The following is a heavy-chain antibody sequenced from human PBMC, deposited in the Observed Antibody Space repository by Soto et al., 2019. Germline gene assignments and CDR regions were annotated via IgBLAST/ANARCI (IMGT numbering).Heavy chain of an antibody. CDR3: ARDLGEGERLLDFGWYVKGALVGFDY. D-gene: IGHD6-19*01. CDR2: IWYDGSNK. V-gene: IGHV3-33*01. J-gene: IGHJ4*02. CDR1: GFTFSSYG. Sequence: QVQLVESGGGVVQPGRSLRLSCAASGFTFSSYGMHWVRQAPGKGLEWVAVIWYDGSNKYYADSVKGRFTSSRDNSKNSMYLQMISLRAEDTAVYYCARDLGEGERLLDFGWYVKGALVGFDYWGQETLVTVSS.